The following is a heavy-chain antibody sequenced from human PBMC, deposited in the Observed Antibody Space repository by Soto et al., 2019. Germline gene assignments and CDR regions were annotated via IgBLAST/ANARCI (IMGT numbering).Heavy chain of an antibody. D-gene: IGHD3-10*01. CDR1: GFTFSSYS. CDR3: ESTSRVRGVVNAFDI. CDR2: ISSSSSTI. Sequence: GGSLRLSCAASGFTFSSYSMNWVRQAPGKGLEWVSYISSSSSTIYYADSVKGRFTISRDNDKNSLYLQMNSLSAEDTAVYYCESTSRVRGVVNAFDIWGQGTMVTVSS. J-gene: IGHJ3*02. V-gene: IGHV3-48*01.